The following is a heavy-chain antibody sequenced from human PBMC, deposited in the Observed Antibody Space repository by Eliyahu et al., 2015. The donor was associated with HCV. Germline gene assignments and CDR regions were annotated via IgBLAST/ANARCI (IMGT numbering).Heavy chain of an antibody. J-gene: IGHJ5*02. CDR1: GFTFSNAW. CDR2: IKSQSDGGTT. Sequence: EVQLAQSGGGLVEPGGSLRLSCAASGFTFSNAWMNWVPPGPGEGAGGVGRIKSQSDGGTTDYAAPVKGRFTISRDDSKNMLYLQMNSLKTGDTAVYYCTTIGLDPWGQGTLVTVSS. CDR3: TTIGLDP. D-gene: IGHD3-22*01. V-gene: IGHV3-15*01.